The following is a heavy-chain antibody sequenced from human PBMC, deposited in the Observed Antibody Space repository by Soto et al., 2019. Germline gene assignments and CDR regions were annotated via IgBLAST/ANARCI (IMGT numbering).Heavy chain of an antibody. Sequence: ASVKVSCKASGYTFTSYGISWVRQAPGQGLEWMGWISAYNGNTNYAQKLQGRVTMTTDTSTSTAYMELRSLRSDDTAVYYCAREDCSCTSCYVHGTGWFAPRGQRPLVTGSS. V-gene: IGHV1-18*01. D-gene: IGHD2-2*01. CDR2: ISAYNGNT. J-gene: IGHJ5*02. CDR1: GYTFTSYG. CDR3: AREDCSCTSCYVHGTGWFAP.